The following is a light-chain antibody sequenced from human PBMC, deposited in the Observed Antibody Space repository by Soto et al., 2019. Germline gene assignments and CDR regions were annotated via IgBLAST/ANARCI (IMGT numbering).Light chain of an antibody. CDR2: GAS. J-gene: IGKJ1*01. Sequence: EIVMTQSPATLSVSPGERATLSCRASQSVSSNLAWYQQKPVQAPRLLIYGASTRSTGIPARFSGSGSGTEFTLTISILQSEDFAVYYCQQYNNWWTFGQGAKLEIE. V-gene: IGKV3-15*01. CDR1: QSVSSN. CDR3: QQYNNWWT.